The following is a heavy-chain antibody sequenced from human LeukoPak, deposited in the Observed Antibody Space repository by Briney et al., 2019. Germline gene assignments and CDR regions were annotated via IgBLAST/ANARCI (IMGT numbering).Heavy chain of an antibody. V-gene: IGHV4-38-2*02. CDR2: IYHSGST. CDR1: GYSISSGYY. D-gene: IGHD3-10*01. CDR3: ARDQMVRGVFDY. J-gene: IGHJ4*02. Sequence: NPSETLSLTCTVSGYSISSGYYWGWIRQPPGKGLEWIGSIYHSGSTYYNPSLKSRVTISVDTSKNQFSLKLSSVTAADTAVYYCARDQMVRGVFDYWGQGTLVTVSS.